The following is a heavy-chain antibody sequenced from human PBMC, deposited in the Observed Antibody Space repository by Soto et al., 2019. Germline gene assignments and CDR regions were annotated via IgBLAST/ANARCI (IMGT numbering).Heavy chain of an antibody. Sequence: GXSLRLSCTTSGFTLGDYALSWFRQAPGKGLEWIGYIRSNTYGGTTEYAASVKGRFTISRDDSKRVAHLQMNSLESEDTAVYYCARRKYLDYWGQGTLVTVSS. CDR1: GFTLGDYA. CDR2: IRSNTYGGTT. CDR3: ARRKYLDY. J-gene: IGHJ4*02. V-gene: IGHV3-49*03.